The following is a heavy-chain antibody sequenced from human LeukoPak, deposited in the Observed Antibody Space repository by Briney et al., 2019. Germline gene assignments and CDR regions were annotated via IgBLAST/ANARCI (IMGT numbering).Heavy chain of an antibody. CDR1: GGSISNYY. Sequence: SETLSLTCSVSGGSISNYYWSWIRHPPGEGLEWIGYIYIIGTTAYNPYLKRRFTISVATSNNQFSLKLTSVTAADAAVYYCARAPLPYYFDFWGQGTLVTVSS. CDR3: ARAPLPYYFDF. CDR2: IYIIGTT. V-gene: IGHV4-59*01. J-gene: IGHJ4*02.